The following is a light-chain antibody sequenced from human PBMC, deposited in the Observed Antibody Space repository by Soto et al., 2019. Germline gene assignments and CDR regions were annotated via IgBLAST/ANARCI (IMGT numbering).Light chain of an antibody. J-gene: IGKJ4*01. CDR3: ERGSNWPR. CDR2: DAS. CDR1: QSVSSY. V-gene: IGKV3-11*01. Sequence: EIVLTQSPATLSLSPGERATLSFRSSQSVSSYLAWYHQKPGQAPRLLIYDASNRATGIPARFSGSGSGTDLTLTISSLEPEDFAGYYCERGSNWPRFGGATEVDIK.